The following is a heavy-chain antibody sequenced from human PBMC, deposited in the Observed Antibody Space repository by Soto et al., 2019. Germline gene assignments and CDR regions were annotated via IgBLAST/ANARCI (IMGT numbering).Heavy chain of an antibody. V-gene: IGHV3-21*01. CDR1: GFTFSNYS. CDR2: INSSGNYT. Sequence: GGSLRLSCAASGFTFSNYSMNWVRQAPGKGLEWVSSINSSGNYTYYADSVKGRFTFSRDNSKNTLYLQMNSLRAEDTAVYYCARDHDGMDVWGQGTTVTVSS. CDR3: ARDHDGMDV. J-gene: IGHJ6*02.